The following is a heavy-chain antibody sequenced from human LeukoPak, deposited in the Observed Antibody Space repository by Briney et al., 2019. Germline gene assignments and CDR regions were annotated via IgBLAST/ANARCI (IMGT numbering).Heavy chain of an antibody. D-gene: IGHD4-17*01. J-gene: IGHJ4*02. CDR2: ISGSGST. Sequence: TSQTLSLTCSVSGDSISRGGDYWTWIRQHPEKGLEWIGYISGSGSTYYSPSLRSRVTVSAVTSKNQFSLKLSSVTAADTAVYYCARGLPSVTFDYWGQGTLVTVSS. CDR3: ARGLPSVTFDY. CDR1: GDSISRGGDY. V-gene: IGHV4-31*03.